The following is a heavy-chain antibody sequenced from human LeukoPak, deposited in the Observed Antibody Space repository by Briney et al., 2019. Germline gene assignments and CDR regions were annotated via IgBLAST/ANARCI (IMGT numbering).Heavy chain of an antibody. D-gene: IGHD3-22*01. Sequence: GGSLRLSCAASGFTFSSNYMSWVRQAPGKGLEWVSVIYSGGSTYYADSVTGRFTISRDNSKNTLYLQMNSLRAEDTAVYYCARDMSSSGYYSDYWGQGTLVTVSS. V-gene: IGHV3-66*02. CDR3: ARDMSSSGYYSDY. J-gene: IGHJ4*02. CDR2: IYSGGST. CDR1: GFTFSSNY.